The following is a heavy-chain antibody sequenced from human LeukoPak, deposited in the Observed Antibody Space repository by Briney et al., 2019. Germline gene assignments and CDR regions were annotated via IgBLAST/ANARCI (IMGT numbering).Heavy chain of an antibody. CDR2: TYYRSKWYN. V-gene: IGHV6-1*01. CDR1: GDSVSSNSAA. Sequence: SGPTLVKPSQTLSLTCAISGDSVSSNSAAWNWIRQSPSRGLEWLGRTYYRSKWYNDYAVSVKSRITINPDTSKNQFSMQLNSVTPEDTAVYYCARDESSSRSSTPYFDYWGQGTLVTVSS. D-gene: IGHD6-6*01. J-gene: IGHJ4*02. CDR3: ARDESSSRSSTPYFDY.